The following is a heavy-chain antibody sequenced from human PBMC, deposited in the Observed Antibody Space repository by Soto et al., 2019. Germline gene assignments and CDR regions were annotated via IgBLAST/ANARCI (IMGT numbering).Heavy chain of an antibody. Sequence: ASVKVSCKASGYTFTSYAMHWVRQPPGQRLEWMGWINAGNGNTKYSQKFQGRVTITRDTSASTAYMALSSLRSEDTAVYYCARDRGIVGATTDMCDYWGQGTLVTVSS. CDR3: ARDRGIVGATTDMCDY. CDR2: INAGNGNT. CDR1: GYTFTSYA. V-gene: IGHV1-3*01. J-gene: IGHJ4*02. D-gene: IGHD1-26*01.